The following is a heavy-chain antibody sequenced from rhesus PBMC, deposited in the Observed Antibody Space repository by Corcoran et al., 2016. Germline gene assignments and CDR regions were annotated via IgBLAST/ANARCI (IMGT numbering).Heavy chain of an antibody. CDR2: IYGSGSRT. Sequence: QLQLQESGPGLVKPSETLSVTCAVSGGSSSSSYWSWIRQAPGKGLGWFVYIYGSGSRTHYTPSLKSRVTLSVDTSKNQLSLKLSSVTAADTTVYYCARDSNEYSNYVLDYWGQGVLVTVSS. D-gene: IGHD4-23*01. J-gene: IGHJ4*01. CDR3: ARDSNEYSNYVLDY. CDR1: GGSSSSSY. V-gene: IGHV4-169*02.